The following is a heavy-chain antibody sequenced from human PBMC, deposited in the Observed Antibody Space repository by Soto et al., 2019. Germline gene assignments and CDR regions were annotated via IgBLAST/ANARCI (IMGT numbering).Heavy chain of an antibody. D-gene: IGHD2-2*01. Sequence: ASVKVSCKASGYTFTSYYMHWVRQAPGQGLEWMGIINPSGGSTSYAQKFQGRVTMTRDTSTSTVYMELSSLRSEDTAVYYCARGDCSSTSCYHATQINAFDIWGQGTMVTVSS. CDR2: INPSGGST. V-gene: IGHV1-46*01. J-gene: IGHJ3*02. CDR3: ARGDCSSTSCYHATQINAFDI. CDR1: GYTFTSYY.